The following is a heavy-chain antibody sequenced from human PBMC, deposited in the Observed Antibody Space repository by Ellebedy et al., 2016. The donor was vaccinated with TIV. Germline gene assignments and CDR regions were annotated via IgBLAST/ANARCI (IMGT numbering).Heavy chain of an antibody. V-gene: IGHV5-51*01. Sequence: PGGSLRLSCQVFGYSFTSYWVGWVRQMPGKGLEWMGIILPSNSDIRYSPSFEGRVTISADKSISTAYLQWSSLKASDTAIYYCARTSGYSGNWGLDLWGQGTLVTVSS. CDR1: GYSFTSYW. J-gene: IGHJ4*02. CDR3: ARTSGYSGNWGLDL. CDR2: ILPSNSDI. D-gene: IGHD6-13*01.